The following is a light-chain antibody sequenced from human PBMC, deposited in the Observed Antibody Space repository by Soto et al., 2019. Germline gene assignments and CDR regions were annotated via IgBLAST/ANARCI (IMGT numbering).Light chain of an antibody. CDR2: SQN. CDR3: AAWDDSLNGRYV. J-gene: IGLJ1*01. Sequence: QSVLTQPPSASGTPGQRVTISCSGTSSNIGSNPVNWYQQLPGTAPKLLIYSQNQRPSGVPDRFSGSKSGTSASLGISGLQSEDEADYYCAAWDDSLNGRYVFGTGTKV. CDR1: SSNIGSNP. V-gene: IGLV1-44*01.